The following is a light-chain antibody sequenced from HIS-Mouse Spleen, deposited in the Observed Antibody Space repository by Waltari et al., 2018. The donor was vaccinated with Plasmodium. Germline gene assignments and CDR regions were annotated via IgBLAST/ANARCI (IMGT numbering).Light chain of an antibody. Sequence: EIVMTQSPATLSVSPGERATLSCRASPSVSSNLAWYQQKPGQAPRLLISGASTRATGIPARFSGSGSGTEFTLTISSLQSEDFAVYYCQQYNNWPWTFGQGTKVEIK. V-gene: IGKV3-15*01. J-gene: IGKJ1*01. CDR3: QQYNNWPWT. CDR2: GAS. CDR1: PSVSSN.